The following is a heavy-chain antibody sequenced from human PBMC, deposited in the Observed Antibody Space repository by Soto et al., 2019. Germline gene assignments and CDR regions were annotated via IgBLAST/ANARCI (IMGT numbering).Heavy chain of an antibody. V-gene: IGHV3-33*01. CDR3: ARDPAGGKSGFGMDV. CDR1: RFTLSNYG. Sequence: QVQLVESGGGVVQPGTSLRLSCEASRFTLSNYGMHWVRQAPGKGLEWVAVIWYDGTNKYYADSVTGRFTISRDNSKNTLYLEMNILRAEDTAIYYCARDPAGGKSGFGMDVWGQGTAVTVSS. D-gene: IGHD2-15*01. CDR2: IWYDGTNK. J-gene: IGHJ6*02.